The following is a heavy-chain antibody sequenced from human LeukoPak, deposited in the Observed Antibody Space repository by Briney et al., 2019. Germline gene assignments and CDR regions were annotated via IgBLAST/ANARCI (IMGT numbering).Heavy chain of an antibody. CDR1: GGTFSSYA. V-gene: IGHV1-69*13. Sequence: PVKVSCKASGGTFSSYAISWVRQAPGQGLEWMGGIIPIFGTANYAQKFQGRVTITADESTSTAYMELSSLRPEDTAVYYCAREAGIAVAGAAFDIWGQGTMVTVSS. J-gene: IGHJ3*02. CDR2: IIPIFGTA. CDR3: AREAGIAVAGAAFDI. D-gene: IGHD6-19*01.